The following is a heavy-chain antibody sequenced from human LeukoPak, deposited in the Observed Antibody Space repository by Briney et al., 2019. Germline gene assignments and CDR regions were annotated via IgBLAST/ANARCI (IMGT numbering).Heavy chain of an antibody. J-gene: IGHJ3*01. V-gene: IGHV1-18*01. CDR2: ISTYNGNT. CDR3: ARAALYYYGSGSYSGDL. CDR1: GYTFTSYG. D-gene: IGHD3-10*01. Sequence: ASVTVSCKASGYTFTSYGISWVRQAPGQGLEWMGWISTYNGNTNYAQNLQGRVTMTTDTSTTTAYMELRSLRSDDTAVYYCARAALYYYGSGSYSGDLWGQGTMVTVSS.